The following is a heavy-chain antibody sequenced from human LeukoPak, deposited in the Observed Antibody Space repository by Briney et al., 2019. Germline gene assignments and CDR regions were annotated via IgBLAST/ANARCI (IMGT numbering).Heavy chain of an antibody. Sequence: GGSLRLSCAASGFTFSRYVMSWVRQAPGKGPEWVSAICESGSRTYHGDSVKGRFTISRDNSKNTLYLQMNSLRAEDTAVYYCASAGYTSSSGRAFDIWGQGTMVTVSS. D-gene: IGHD6-13*01. J-gene: IGHJ3*02. CDR3: ASAGYTSSSGRAFDI. CDR1: GFTFSRYV. V-gene: IGHV3-23*01. CDR2: ICESGSRT.